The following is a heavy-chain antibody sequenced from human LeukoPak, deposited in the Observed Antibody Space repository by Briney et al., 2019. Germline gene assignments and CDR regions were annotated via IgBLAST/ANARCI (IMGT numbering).Heavy chain of an antibody. D-gene: IGHD6-19*01. Sequence: GGSLRLSCAASGFTFTSYWMSWVRQAPGKGLEWVANIKQDGSEKNYVDSVKGRFTISRDNAKNSLSLRMNSLSAEDTAVYYCATGYSSGWYFYFQHWGQGSLVSVSS. J-gene: IGHJ1*01. CDR1: GFTFTSYW. CDR2: IKQDGSEK. CDR3: ATGYSSGWYFYFQH. V-gene: IGHV3-7*01.